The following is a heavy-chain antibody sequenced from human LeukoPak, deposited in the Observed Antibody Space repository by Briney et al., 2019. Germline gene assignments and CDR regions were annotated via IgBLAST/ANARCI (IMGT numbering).Heavy chain of an antibody. J-gene: IGHJ5*02. CDR2: INHSGST. V-gene: IGHV4-34*01. CDR1: GGSFSGYY. D-gene: IGHD5-12*01. CDR3: ARGARTPSGYGSRTAGRANWFDP. Sequence: KASETLSLTCAVYGGSFSGYYWSWIRQPPGKGLEWIGGINHSGSTNYNPSLKSRVTISVDTSKNQFSLKLSSVTAADTAVYYCARGARTPSGYGSRTAGRANWFDPWGQGTLVTVSS.